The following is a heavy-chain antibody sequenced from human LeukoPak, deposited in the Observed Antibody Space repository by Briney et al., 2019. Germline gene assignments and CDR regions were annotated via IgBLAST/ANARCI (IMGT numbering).Heavy chain of an antibody. J-gene: IGHJ4*02. CDR1: GGTFSSYA. D-gene: IGHD3-16*02. V-gene: IGHV1-69*01. Sequence: SVKVSCKASGGTFSSYAISWVRQAPGQGLEWMGGIIPIFGTANYAQKFQGRVTITADESTSTAYMELSSLRSEDTAVYYCAREVFAGYRAFDYWGQGTPVTVSS. CDR2: IIPIFGTA. CDR3: AREVFAGYRAFDY.